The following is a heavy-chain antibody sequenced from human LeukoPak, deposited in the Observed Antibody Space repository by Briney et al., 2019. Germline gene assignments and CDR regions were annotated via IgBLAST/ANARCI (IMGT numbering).Heavy chain of an antibody. V-gene: IGHV1-2*02. CDR3: ARDSGFYGSGTYSLGYWYFHL. CDR2: INPNSGDT. Sequence: ASVKVSCKASGYTLTGYYMHWLRQAPGQGLEWRGWINPNSGDTHYAQNFQGRVAPTRDTSISTDYMELSSLRSDDTAVYYCARDSGFYGSGTYSLGYWYFHLWGRGTLVTVSS. J-gene: IGHJ2*01. D-gene: IGHD3-10*01. CDR1: GYTLTGYY.